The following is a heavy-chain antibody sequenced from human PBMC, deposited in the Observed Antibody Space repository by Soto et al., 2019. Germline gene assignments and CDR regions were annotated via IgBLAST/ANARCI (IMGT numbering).Heavy chain of an antibody. V-gene: IGHV3-30-3*01. CDR1: GFTFSSYA. CDR3: ARDTSGSGWYLDF. Sequence: QVQLVESGGGVVQPGRSLRLSCAASGFTFSSYAMHWVRQAPGKGLEWVAVISYDGSNKYYADSVKGRFTISRDNSKNTLYLQMNSLRAEDTAVYYCARDTSGSGWYLDFWGQGTLGTVSS. J-gene: IGHJ4*02. D-gene: IGHD6-19*01. CDR2: ISYDGSNK.